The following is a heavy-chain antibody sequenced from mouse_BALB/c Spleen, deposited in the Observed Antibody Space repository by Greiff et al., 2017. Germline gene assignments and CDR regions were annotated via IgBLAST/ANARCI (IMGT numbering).Heavy chain of an antibody. J-gene: IGHJ3*01. CDR1: GFTFSSYA. CDR2: ISSGGSYT. D-gene: IGHD2-4*01. Sequence: VESGGGLVKPGGSLKLSCAASGFTFSSYAMSWVRQTPEKRLEWVATISSGGSYTYYPDSVKGRFTISRDNAKNTLYLQMSSLRSEDTAMYYCATMITTGTFAYWGQGTLVTVSA. V-gene: IGHV5-9-3*01. CDR3: ATMITTGTFAY.